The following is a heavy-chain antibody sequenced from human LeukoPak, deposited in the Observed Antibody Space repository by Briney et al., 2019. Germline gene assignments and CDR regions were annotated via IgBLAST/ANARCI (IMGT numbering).Heavy chain of an antibody. Sequence: GGSLRLSCAASGFTFSSYAMSWVRQAPGKGLEWVSAISGSGGSTYYADSVKGRFTISRDNSKNTLYLQMNSLRAKDTAVYYCAKDRGYCSSTSCSPGRSDYWGQGTLVTVSS. CDR1: GFTFSSYA. CDR2: ISGSGGST. J-gene: IGHJ4*02. CDR3: AKDRGYCSSTSCSPGRSDY. V-gene: IGHV3-23*01. D-gene: IGHD2-2*01.